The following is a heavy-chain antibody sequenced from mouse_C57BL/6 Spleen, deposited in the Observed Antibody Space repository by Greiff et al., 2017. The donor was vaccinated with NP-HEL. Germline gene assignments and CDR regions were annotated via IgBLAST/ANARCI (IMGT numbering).Heavy chain of an antibody. CDR2: INPNNGGT. D-gene: IGHD1-1*01. CDR1: GYTFTDYN. Sequence: VQLKESGPELVKPGASVKMSCKASGYTFTDYNMHWVKQSHGKSLEWIGYINPNNGGTSYNQKFKGKATLTVNKSSSTAYMELRSLTSEDSAVYYCARKGYYGNFDYWGQGTTLTVSS. CDR3: ARKGYYGNFDY. J-gene: IGHJ2*01. V-gene: IGHV1-22*01.